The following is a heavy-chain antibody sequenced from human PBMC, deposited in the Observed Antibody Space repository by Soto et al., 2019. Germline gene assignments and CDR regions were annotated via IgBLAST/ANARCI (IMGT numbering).Heavy chain of an antibody. CDR3: ARLQIMTTVPPHGMDV. CDR2: INAGNGNT. CDR1: GYTFTSYA. V-gene: IGHV1-3*01. J-gene: IGHJ6*02. Sequence: GASVKVSCTDSGYTFTSYARHWVRQAPGQRLEWMGWINAGNGNTKYSQKFQGRVTITRDTSASTAYMELSSLRSEDTAVYYCARLQIMTTVPPHGMDVWGQGTTVTVSS. D-gene: IGHD4-17*01.